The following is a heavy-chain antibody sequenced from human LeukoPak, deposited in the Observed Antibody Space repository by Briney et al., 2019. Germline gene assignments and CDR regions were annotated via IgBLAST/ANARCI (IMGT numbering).Heavy chain of an antibody. CDR1: GFTFSSYG. CDR2: IWYDGSNK. V-gene: IGHV3-33*01. Sequence: GGSLRLSCAASGFTFSSYGMHWVRQAPGKGLEWVAVIWYDGSNKYYADSVKGRFTISRDNSKNTLYLQMNSLRAEDTAVYYCARDASATNAFDIWGQGTMVTVSS. D-gene: IGHD2-15*01. J-gene: IGHJ3*02. CDR3: ARDASATNAFDI.